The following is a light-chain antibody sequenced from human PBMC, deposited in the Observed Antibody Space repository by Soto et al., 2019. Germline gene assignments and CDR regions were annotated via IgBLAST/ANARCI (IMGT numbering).Light chain of an antibody. Sequence: PGERATLSCRASQRVSSYLAWYQQKPGQAPRLLIYDASTRATGIPARFSGSGSGTDFTLTISSLEAEDVAVYYCKQRSDWPPLTFGGGTKVEIK. J-gene: IGKJ4*01. CDR2: DAS. V-gene: IGKV3-11*01. CDR3: KQRSDWPPLT. CDR1: QRVSSY.